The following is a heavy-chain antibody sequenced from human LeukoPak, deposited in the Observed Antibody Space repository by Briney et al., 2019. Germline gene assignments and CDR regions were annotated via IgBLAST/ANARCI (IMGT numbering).Heavy chain of an antibody. D-gene: IGHD3-22*01. V-gene: IGHV1-2*06. CDR3: ARAYYYDSSGEDAFDI. CDR2: INPNSGGT. CDR1: GYTFTGYY. J-gene: IGHJ3*02. Sequence: ASVKVSCKASGYTFTGYYMHWVRQAPGQGLEWMGRINPNSGGTNYAQKFQGRVTMTRDTPISTAYMELSRLRSDDTAVYYCARAYYYDSSGEDAFDIWGQGTMVTVSS.